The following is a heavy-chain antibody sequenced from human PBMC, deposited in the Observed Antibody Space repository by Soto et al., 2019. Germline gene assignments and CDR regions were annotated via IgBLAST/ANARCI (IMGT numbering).Heavy chain of an antibody. V-gene: IGHV1-69*06. CDR3: ASRMAYSSSWLGYYYGMDV. J-gene: IGHJ6*02. Sequence: SVKVSCKASGGTFSVYAISCVLQAPLQWLEWMGGIIPIFGTANYAQKFQGRVTITADKSTSTAYMELSSLRSEDTAVYYCASRMAYSSSWLGYYYGMDVWGQGTTVTVSS. CDR1: GGTFSVYA. CDR2: IIPIFGTA. D-gene: IGHD6-13*01.